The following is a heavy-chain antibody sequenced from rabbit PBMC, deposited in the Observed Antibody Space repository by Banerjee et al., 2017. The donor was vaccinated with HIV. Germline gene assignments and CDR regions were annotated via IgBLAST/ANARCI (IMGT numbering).Heavy chain of an antibody. J-gene: IGHJ6*01. CDR1: GFIFSDNYA. D-gene: IGHD2-1*01. Sequence: QEQLEESGGDLVKPEGSLTLTCTASGFIFSDNYAMCWVRQAPGKGLEWIACIVADSGFTSYANWAKGRFTISKTSSTTVTLQMTSLTAADTATYFCARCNKYDDYGDVWLDLWGPGTLVTVS. CDR2: IVADSGFT. V-gene: IGHV1S45*01. CDR3: ARCNKYDDYGDVWLDL.